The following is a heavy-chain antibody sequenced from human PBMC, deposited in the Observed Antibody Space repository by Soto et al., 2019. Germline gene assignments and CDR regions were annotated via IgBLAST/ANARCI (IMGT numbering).Heavy chain of an antibody. CDR1: GYSIFGSSHY. V-gene: IGHV4-38-2*02. Sequence: LSLTCIVSGYSIFGSSHYWGWIRQSPAKGLEWIGSVYYSGSTHYNPSLKSRVTISVDTSNNQFSLKLTSVTAADTAVYYCARNVSSASPSGGENDHKWFDPWGQGTRVTVSS. CDR3: ARNVSSASPSGGENDHKWFDP. D-gene: IGHD3-16*01. CDR2: VYYSGST. J-gene: IGHJ5*02.